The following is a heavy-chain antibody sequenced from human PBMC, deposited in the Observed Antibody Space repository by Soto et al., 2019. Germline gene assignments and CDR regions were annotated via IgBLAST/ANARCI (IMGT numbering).Heavy chain of an antibody. D-gene: IGHD5-18*01. CDR2: ISSNGGST. CDR3: VKDIRGYSYGLSHTHHNWFDP. Sequence: AGGSLRLSCSASGFTFSSYAMHWVRQAPGKGLEYVSAISSNGGSTYYADSVKGRFTISRDNSKNTLYLQMSSLRAEDTAVYYCVKDIRGYSYGLSHTHHNWFDPWGQGTLVTVSS. CDR1: GFTFSSYA. V-gene: IGHV3-64D*08. J-gene: IGHJ5*02.